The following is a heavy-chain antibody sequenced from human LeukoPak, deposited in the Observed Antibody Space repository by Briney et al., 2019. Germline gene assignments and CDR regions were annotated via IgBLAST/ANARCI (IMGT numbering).Heavy chain of an antibody. J-gene: IGHJ4*02. Sequence: SETLSLTCTVSGGSISSGGYYWSWIRQHPGTGLEWIGYIYYSGSTYYNPSLKSRVTISVDTSKNQFSLKLSSVTAADTAVYYCARDQAERGRLDYWGQGTLVTVSS. CDR3: ARDQAERGRLDY. V-gene: IGHV4-31*03. CDR2: IYYSGST. CDR1: GGSISSGGYY.